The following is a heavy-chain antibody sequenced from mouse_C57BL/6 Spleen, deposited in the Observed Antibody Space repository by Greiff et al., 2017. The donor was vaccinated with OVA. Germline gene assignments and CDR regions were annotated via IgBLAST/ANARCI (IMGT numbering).Heavy chain of an antibody. D-gene: IGHD2-4*01. CDR3: VRPRAYDYEGFAY. Sequence: EVKLVESGGGLVRPKGSLKLSCAASGFSFNTYAMNWVRQAPGKGLEWVARIRSKSNNYATYYADSVKDRFTISRDDSESMLYLQMNNLKTEDTAMYYCVRPRAYDYEGFAYWGQGTLVTVSA. V-gene: IGHV10-1*01. CDR2: IRSKSNNYAT. J-gene: IGHJ3*01. CDR1: GFSFNTYA.